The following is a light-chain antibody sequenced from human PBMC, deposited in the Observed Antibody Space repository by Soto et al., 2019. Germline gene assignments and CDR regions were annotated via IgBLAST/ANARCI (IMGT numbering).Light chain of an antibody. CDR2: GAS. CDR1: QSVTNNY. CDR3: QQYGNSPIT. J-gene: IGKJ5*01. Sequence: DIVLTQSAGPLSLSPGERATLSCRASQSVTNNYLAWYQQKPGQAPRLLIDGASSRATGVPDRFSGTGSGTDFTLTISRLEPEDFAVFYCQQYGNSPITFGQGTRLEIK. V-gene: IGKV3-20*01.